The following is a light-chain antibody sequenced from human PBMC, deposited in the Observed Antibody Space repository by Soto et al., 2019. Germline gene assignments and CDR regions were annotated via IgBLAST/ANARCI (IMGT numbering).Light chain of an antibody. CDR2: GAS. V-gene: IGKV3-20*01. J-gene: IGKJ1*01. CDR3: QQYGSSPRT. CDR1: QSVDSSN. Sequence: EIVLTQSPGTLSLSPRDIATLSCMASQSVDSSNLAWYQQRPGQAPRLLIHGASSRAPDIPDRFSGSGSGTDFTLTISGLEVDDFAVYYCQQYGSSPRTFGQGTKVDIK.